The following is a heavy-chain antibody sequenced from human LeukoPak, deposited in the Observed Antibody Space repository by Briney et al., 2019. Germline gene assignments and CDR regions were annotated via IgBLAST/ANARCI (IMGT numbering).Heavy chain of an antibody. J-gene: IGHJ3*02. CDR3: ARDQGLTIPAREALDI. CDR2: IKNDGSEK. Sequence: PGGSLRLSCAASGFTFSSYWMTWVRQAPGKGLEWVANIKNDGSEKYYVDSVKGRFTISRDNAKNSLNLQMNRLRAEDTAVYYCARDQGLTIPAREALDIWRQETMVTVSS. V-gene: IGHV3-7*01. D-gene: IGHD3-3*01. CDR1: GFTFSSYW.